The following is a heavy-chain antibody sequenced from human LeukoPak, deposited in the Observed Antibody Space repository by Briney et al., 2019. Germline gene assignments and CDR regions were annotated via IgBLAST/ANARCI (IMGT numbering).Heavy chain of an antibody. CDR1: GFTFSSYA. D-gene: IGHD5-18*01. J-gene: IGHJ4*02. CDR3: AKASGGYSYGPHDY. V-gene: IGHV3-23*01. Sequence: GGSLRLSCAASGFTFSSYAMSWVRQAPGKGLEWVSAISGSGGSTYYADSVKGRFTIPRDNSKNTLYLQMNSLRAEDTAVYYCAKASGGYSYGPHDYWGQGTLVTVSS. CDR2: ISGSGGST.